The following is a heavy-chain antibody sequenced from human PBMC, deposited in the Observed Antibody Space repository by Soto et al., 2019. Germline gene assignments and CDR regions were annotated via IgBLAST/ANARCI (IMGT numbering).Heavy chain of an antibody. CDR3: ARHAPYGGNSDFDY. D-gene: IGHD4-17*01. J-gene: IGHJ4*02. Sequence: QVQLQESGPGLVKPSETLSLTCTVSGGSISSYYWSWIRQPPGKGLEWIGYIYYSGSTNYNPSLKSRVTISVDTSKTQFSLKLSSVTAADTAVYYCARHAPYGGNSDFDYWGQGTLVTVSS. CDR2: IYYSGST. CDR1: GGSISSYY. V-gene: IGHV4-59*08.